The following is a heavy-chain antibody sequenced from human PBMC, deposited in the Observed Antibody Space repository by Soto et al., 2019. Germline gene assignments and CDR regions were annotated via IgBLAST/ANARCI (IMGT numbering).Heavy chain of an antibody. Sequence: QVQLQQSGPGLVKPSETLSLTCSVSSGPSSSHNWGWIRQPPGRGLEGIGYVYSTGGTSYNPSLKRRVTISADTSTNHISLTLTSVTAADTAVYYCVRQGIGNLHGLVDVWGQGTTVRVSS. V-gene: IGHV4-59*08. J-gene: IGHJ6*02. D-gene: IGHD1-1*01. CDR3: VRQGIGNLHGLVDV. CDR1: SGPSSSHN. CDR2: VYSTGGT.